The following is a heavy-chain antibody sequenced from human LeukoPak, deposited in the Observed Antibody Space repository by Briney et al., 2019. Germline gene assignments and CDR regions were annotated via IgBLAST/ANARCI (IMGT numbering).Heavy chain of an antibody. Sequence: ETLSLTCTVSGGSISSYYWSWIRQPPGKGLEWIGYIYYSGSTNYNPSLKSRVTISVDTSKNQFSMKLSSVTAADTAVYYCARDRIAAAGIPSDAFDIWGQGTMVTVSS. V-gene: IGHV4-59*01. CDR1: GGSISSYY. CDR2: IYYSGST. J-gene: IGHJ3*02. D-gene: IGHD6-13*01. CDR3: ARDRIAAAGIPSDAFDI.